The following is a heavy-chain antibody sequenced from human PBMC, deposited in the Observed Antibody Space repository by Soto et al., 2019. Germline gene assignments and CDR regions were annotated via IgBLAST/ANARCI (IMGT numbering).Heavy chain of an antibody. J-gene: IGHJ5*02. V-gene: IGHV4-38-2*01. D-gene: IGHD3-3*01. Sequence: SETLSLTCAVSSYSISGGHYWAWMRQPPGKGLEWIGNIYHSGSAHYNPSLKSRVTMSVDTSKNNFSLRLTSVTAADTAVYYCARVTIFEYWFDPWGEGILVTVSS. CDR1: SYSISGGHY. CDR2: IYHSGSA. CDR3: ARVTIFEYWFDP.